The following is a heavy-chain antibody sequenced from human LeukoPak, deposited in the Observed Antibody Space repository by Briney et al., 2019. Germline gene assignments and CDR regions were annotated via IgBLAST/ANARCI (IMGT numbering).Heavy chain of an antibody. CDR1: GFTFSSYW. J-gene: IGHJ4*02. V-gene: IGHV3-74*01. CDR3: ARDIEYYYDSSGYVLGY. D-gene: IGHD3-22*01. CDR2: INSDGSST. Sequence: GGSLRLSCAASGFTFSSYWMHWVRQAPGKGLVWVSRINSDGSSTSYADSVKGRFTISRDNAKNTLYLQMNSLRAEDTAVYYCARDIEYYYDSSGYVLGYWGQGTLVTVSS.